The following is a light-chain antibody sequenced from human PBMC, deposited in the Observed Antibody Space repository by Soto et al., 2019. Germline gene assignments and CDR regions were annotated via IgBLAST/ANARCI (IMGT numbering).Light chain of an antibody. CDR2: LTS. CDR3: QHYHNLPIT. CDR1: QSLLQSNGYTY. Sequence: DIVMTQSPLSLPVTPGEPASISCRSSQSLLQSNGYTYLDWYLQKSGQSPQLLIYLTSIRASGVPSWFSGSGSGTDFTFTISSLQPEDIATYYCQHYHNLPITFGQGTKVDIK. J-gene: IGKJ1*01. V-gene: IGKV2-28*01.